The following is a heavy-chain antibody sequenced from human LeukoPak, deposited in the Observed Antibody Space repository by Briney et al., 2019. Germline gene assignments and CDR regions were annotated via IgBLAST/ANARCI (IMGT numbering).Heavy chain of an antibody. J-gene: IGHJ4*02. CDR1: GFTFSSYA. CDR2: IGGSGVNA. CDR3: AKDSTWIQLWFDY. D-gene: IGHD5-18*01. V-gene: IGHV3-23*01. Sequence: PGGSLRLSCAASGFTFSSYAMSWVRQAPGKGLECVSVIGGSGVNAYYADSVKGRFTISRDNSKNTVYLQMNSLRADDTALYYCAKDSTWIQLWFDYWGQGTRVSVSS.